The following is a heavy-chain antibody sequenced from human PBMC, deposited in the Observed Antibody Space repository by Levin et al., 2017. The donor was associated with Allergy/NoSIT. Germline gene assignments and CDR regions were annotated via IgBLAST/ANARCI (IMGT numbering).Heavy chain of an antibody. CDR2: ISGSGGST. Sequence: LSLTCAASGFTFSSSAMSWVRQAPGKGLEWVSAISGSGGSTYYADSVKGRFTISRDNSKNTLYLQMNSLRAEDTAVYYCAKERAQIGYCSGGSGYPERYFDYWGQGTLVTVSS. J-gene: IGHJ4*02. CDR3: AKERAQIGYCSGGSGYPERYFDY. D-gene: IGHD2-15*01. V-gene: IGHV3-23*01. CDR1: GFTFSSSA.